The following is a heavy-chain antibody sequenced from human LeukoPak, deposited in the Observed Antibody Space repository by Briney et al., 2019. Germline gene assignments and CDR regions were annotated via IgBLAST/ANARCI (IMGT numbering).Heavy chain of an antibody. CDR2: ISGSGGST. V-gene: IGHV3-23*01. Sequence: GGSLRLSCGASGFTFSSYGMHWVRQAPGKGLEWVSAISGSGGSTYYADSVKGRFTISRDNSKNTLYLQMNSLRAEDTAVYYCAKDNIVATPLYYFDYWGQGTLVTVSS. CDR1: GFTFSSYG. D-gene: IGHD5-12*01. CDR3: AKDNIVATPLYYFDY. J-gene: IGHJ4*02.